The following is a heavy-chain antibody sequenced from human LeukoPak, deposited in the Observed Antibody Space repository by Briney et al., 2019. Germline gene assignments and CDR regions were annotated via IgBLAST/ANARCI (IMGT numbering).Heavy chain of an antibody. D-gene: IGHD3-16*01. Sequence: SETLSLTCTVSGYSISTGYYWGWIRQPPGKGLGWIGSISHSGGSYYNPSLKSRVTISVDTSKNQFSLKLSSVTAADTAVYYCARGGPPFSFDYWGQGTLVTVSS. CDR1: GYSISTGYY. CDR2: ISHSGGS. V-gene: IGHV4-38-2*02. CDR3: ARGGPPFSFDY. J-gene: IGHJ4*02.